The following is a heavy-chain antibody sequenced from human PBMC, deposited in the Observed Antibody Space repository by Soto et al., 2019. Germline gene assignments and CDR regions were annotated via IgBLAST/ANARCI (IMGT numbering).Heavy chain of an antibody. CDR2: IRNKVSSHTT. CDR3: ARASSATRYFDY. Sequence: PGGSLRLSCAASGFTFSDYYMDWFRQAPGKGLEWVARIRNKVSSHTTEYAASVKGRFTISRDDSEKSLFLQMNSLRTEDTAVYYCARASSATRYFDYWGQGT. CDR1: GFTFSDYY. J-gene: IGHJ4*03. D-gene: IGHD2-15*01. V-gene: IGHV3-72*01.